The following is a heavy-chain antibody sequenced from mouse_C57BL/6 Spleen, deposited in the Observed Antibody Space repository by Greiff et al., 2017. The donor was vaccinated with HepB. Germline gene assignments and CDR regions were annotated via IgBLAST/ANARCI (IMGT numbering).Heavy chain of an antibody. V-gene: IGHV1-5*01. CDR2: IYPGNSDT. CDR3: TREDITTVVANYFDY. D-gene: IGHD1-1*01. J-gene: IGHJ2*01. Sequence: VQLQQSGTVLARPGASVKMSCKTSGYTFTSYWMHWVKQRPGQGLEWIGAIYPGNSDTSYNQKFKGKAKLTAVTSASTAYMELSSLTNEDSAVYYCTREDITTVVANYFDYWGQGTTLTVSS. CDR1: GYTFTSYW.